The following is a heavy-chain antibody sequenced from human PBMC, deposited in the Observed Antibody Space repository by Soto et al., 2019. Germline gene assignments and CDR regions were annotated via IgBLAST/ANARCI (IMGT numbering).Heavy chain of an antibody. V-gene: IGHV1-2*02. D-gene: IGHD6-19*01. J-gene: IGHJ5*02. CDR3: ARSPDSSGWFP. CDR1: GYTITAHL. CDR2: INAKSGGT. Sequence: ASVKVSCKASGYTITAHLLHWVRQAPGQGLEWMGWINAKSGGTDYAQKFQDRATMTTDTSTSTAYMELRSLRSDDTAVYYCARSPDSSGWFPWGQGTLVTVSS.